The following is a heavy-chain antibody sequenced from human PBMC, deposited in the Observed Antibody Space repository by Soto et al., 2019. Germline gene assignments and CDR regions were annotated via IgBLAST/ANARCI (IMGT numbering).Heavy chain of an antibody. CDR2: IIPIFGTA. J-gene: IGHJ6*02. CDR1: GDTFSSYA. CDR3: ARLLVGAPPGGMDV. D-gene: IGHD1-26*01. V-gene: IGHV1-69*01. Sequence: QVQLVQSGAEVKKPGSSVKVSCKASGDTFSSYAISWVRQAPGQGLEWMGGIIPIFGTANYAQKFQGRVTITADESTSTAYMELSSLRSEDTAVYYCARLLVGAPPGGMDVWGQGTTVTVSS.